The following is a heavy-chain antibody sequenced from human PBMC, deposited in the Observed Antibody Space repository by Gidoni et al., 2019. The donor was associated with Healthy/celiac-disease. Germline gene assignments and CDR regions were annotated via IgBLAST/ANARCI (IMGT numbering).Heavy chain of an antibody. CDR1: GYTFTGYY. V-gene: IGHV1-2*02. D-gene: IGHD3-22*01. J-gene: IGHJ4*02. Sequence: QVQLVQSGAEVKKPGASVKVSCKASGYTFTGYYMHWVRQAPGQGLEWMGWINPNSGGTNYAQKFQGRVTMTRDTSISTAYMELSRLRSDDTAVYYCARSLPYYYDSSGQGYYFDYWGQGTLVTVSS. CDR3: ARSLPYYYDSSGQGYYFDY. CDR2: INPNSGGT.